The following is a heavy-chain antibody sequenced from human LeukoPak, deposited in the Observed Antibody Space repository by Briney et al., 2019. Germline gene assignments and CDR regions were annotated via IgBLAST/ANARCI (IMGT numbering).Heavy chain of an antibody. CDR3: AKALGLHFDY. CDR1: GFTFDDYA. Sequence: PGGSLRLSCAASGFTFDDYAMHWVRQAPGKGLEWVSGISWNSGSIGYADSVKGRFTISRDNAKNSLYLQMNSLRAEDTALYYCAKALGLHFDYWGQGTLVTVSS. V-gene: IGHV3-9*01. J-gene: IGHJ4*02. D-gene: IGHD5-12*01. CDR2: ISWNSGSI.